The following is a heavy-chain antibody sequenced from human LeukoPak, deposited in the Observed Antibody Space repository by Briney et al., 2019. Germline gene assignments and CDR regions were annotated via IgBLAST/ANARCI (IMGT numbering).Heavy chain of an antibody. D-gene: IGHD6-6*01. CDR3: AKDPFRARISAPDY. V-gene: IGHV3-66*01. J-gene: IGHJ4*02. CDR2: IYSGGST. CDR1: GFTVSSNY. Sequence: GGSLRLSCAASGFTVSSNYMSWVRQAPGKGLEWVSVIYSGGSTYYADSVKGRFTISRDNSKNTLYLQMNSLRAEDTAVYYCAKDPFRARISAPDYWGQGILVTVSS.